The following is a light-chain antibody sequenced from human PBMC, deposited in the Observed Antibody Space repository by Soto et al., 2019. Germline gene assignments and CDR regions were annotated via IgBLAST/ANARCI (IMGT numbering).Light chain of an antibody. CDR1: SREVGGSNY. J-gene: IGLJ1*01. V-gene: IGLV2-14*01. CDR2: EVS. CDR3: SSYTSSNTLEV. Sequence: QSVLIQPASVSVSPGQSITISCAGTSREVGGSNYASWYQHHPHRAPKLLIYEVSYRPSGVSSRFSGSKSGNTASLTISGLQAEDEADYYCSSYTSSNTLEVFGVGTKVTVL.